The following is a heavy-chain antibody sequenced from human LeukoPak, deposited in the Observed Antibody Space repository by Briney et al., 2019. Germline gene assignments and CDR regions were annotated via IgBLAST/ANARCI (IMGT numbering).Heavy chain of an antibody. CDR1: GYTFTSYY. CDR2: INLSGGSR. V-gene: IGHV1-46*01. CDR3: ARPDYDLAFDI. J-gene: IGHJ3*02. Sequence: ASVKVSCKASGYTFTSYYMHWVRQAPGQGLEWMGIINLSGGSRSYAQKFQGRVTMTRDTSTSTVYMELSSLRSEDTAVYYCARPDYDLAFDIWGQGTMVTVSS. D-gene: IGHD3-3*01.